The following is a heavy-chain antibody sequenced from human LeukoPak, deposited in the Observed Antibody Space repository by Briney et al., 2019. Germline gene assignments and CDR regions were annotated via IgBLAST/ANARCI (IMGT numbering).Heavy chain of an antibody. J-gene: IGHJ4*02. CDR1: GGSFSGYF. V-gene: IGHV4-34*01. Sequence: SETLSLTCAVYGGSFSGYFWSWIRQPPGKRLEWIGEISHSGTTDYNPSLKSRVTISVDTSKKQFSLNLNSVTATDTAVYFCARSPNFDYWGQGVLVTVSS. CDR3: ARSPNFDY. CDR2: ISHSGTT.